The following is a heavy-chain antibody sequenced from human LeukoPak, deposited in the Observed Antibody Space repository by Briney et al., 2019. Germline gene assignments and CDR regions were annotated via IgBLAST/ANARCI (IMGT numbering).Heavy chain of an antibody. CDR3: ARQVVAVSGTGYFDY. D-gene: IGHD6-19*01. CDR1: GGSFSGYY. Sequence: PSETLSLTCAVYGGSFSGYYWSWIRQPPGKGLEWIGEINHSGSTNYNPSLKSRVTISLDTSKNQFSLKLNSVTAADTAVYFCARQVVAVSGTGYFDYWGQGTLVTVSS. V-gene: IGHV4-34*01. J-gene: IGHJ4*02. CDR2: INHSGST.